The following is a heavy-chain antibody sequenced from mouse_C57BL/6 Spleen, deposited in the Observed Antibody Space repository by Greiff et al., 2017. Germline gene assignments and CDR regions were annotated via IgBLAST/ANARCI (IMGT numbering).Heavy chain of an antibody. J-gene: IGHJ3*01. CDR1: GYTFTSSW. D-gene: IGHD1-3*01. V-gene: IGHV1-64*01. CDR3: ARSSYNVGFAY. CDR2: IHPNSGNT. Sequence: QVQLKQPGAELVKPGASVRLSCKASGYTFTSSWMHWVKQRPGQGLEWIGMIHPNSGNTNYNEKFKSKATLTVDKSSSTAYMQLSSLTSEDSAVYYCARSSYNVGFAYWGQGTLVTVSA.